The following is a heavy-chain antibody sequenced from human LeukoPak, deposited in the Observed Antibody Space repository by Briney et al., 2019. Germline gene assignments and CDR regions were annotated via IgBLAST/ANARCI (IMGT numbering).Heavy chain of an antibody. Sequence: MSSETLSLTCTVSGASISSGTYSWSWIRQPPGEGLEWIGYIYHTGSTYNNPSLKGRVTISVDRSKNQFSLNLNFVTAADTALYYCARGDGSGSGRWFDPWGQGTLITVSS. V-gene: IGHV4-30-2*01. D-gene: IGHD3-10*01. CDR2: IYHTGST. CDR1: GASISSGTYS. J-gene: IGHJ5*02. CDR3: ARGDGSGSGRWFDP.